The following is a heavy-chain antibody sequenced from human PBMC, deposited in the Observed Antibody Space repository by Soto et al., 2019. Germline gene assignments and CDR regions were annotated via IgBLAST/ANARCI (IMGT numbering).Heavy chain of an antibody. CDR1: GFTFSNAW. Sequence: GGSLRLSCAASGFTFSNAWMSWVRQAPGKGLEWVGRIKSKTDGGTTDYAAPVKGRFTISRDDSKNTLYLQMNSLKTEDTAVYYCTTDGTYYYDSSGPRPFDYWGQGTLVTVSS. CDR2: IKSKTDGGTT. D-gene: IGHD3-22*01. V-gene: IGHV3-15*01. CDR3: TTDGTYYYDSSGPRPFDY. J-gene: IGHJ4*02.